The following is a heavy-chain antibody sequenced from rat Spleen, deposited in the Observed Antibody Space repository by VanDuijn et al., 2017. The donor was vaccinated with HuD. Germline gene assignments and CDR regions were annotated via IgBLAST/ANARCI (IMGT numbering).Heavy chain of an antibody. Sequence: EVQLVETGGDLVQPGRSLKLSCVASGFTFSAYWMYWIRQAPGKGLEWVAYISSGGGSTYYRDSVKGRFTCSRDNAKSTLYLQMDSLRSEDTATYYCTTRDNNYAYWGQGVMVTVSS. V-gene: IGHV5-58*01. J-gene: IGHJ2*01. CDR2: ISSGGGST. CDR3: TTRDNNYAY. D-gene: IGHD1-10*01. CDR1: GFTFSAYW.